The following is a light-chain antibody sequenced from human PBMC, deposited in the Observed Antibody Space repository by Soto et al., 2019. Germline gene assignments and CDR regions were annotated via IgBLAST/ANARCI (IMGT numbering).Light chain of an antibody. CDR3: QTWGTDVV. J-gene: IGLJ2*01. V-gene: IGLV4-69*01. CDR2: VNSDGSH. Sequence: SASASLGASVKLTCTLISGHNTYAVAWHQQQPEKSPRYLMKVNSDGSHIKGDGTPDRFSGSSSGAERYLTISSLQSEDEADYYCQTWGTDVVFGGGTKLTVL. CDR1: SGHNTYA.